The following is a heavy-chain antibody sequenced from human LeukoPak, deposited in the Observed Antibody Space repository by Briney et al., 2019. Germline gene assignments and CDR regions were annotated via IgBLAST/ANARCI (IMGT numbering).Heavy chain of an antibody. CDR3: AKDRGIVTGSFHFDY. D-gene: IGHD6-19*01. CDR1: RFTFDDYA. Sequence: GGSLRLSCAASRFTFDDYAMHWVRQAPGKGLEWVSGISWNSGSIGYADSVKGRFTISRDNAKNSLYLQMNSLRAEDTALYYCAKDRGIVTGSFHFDYWGQGTLVTVSS. CDR2: ISWNSGSI. J-gene: IGHJ4*02. V-gene: IGHV3-9*01.